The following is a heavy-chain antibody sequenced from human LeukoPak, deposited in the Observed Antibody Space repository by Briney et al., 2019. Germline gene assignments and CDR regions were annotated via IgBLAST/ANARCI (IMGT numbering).Heavy chain of an antibody. CDR2: IYHSGST. J-gene: IGHJ5*02. D-gene: IGHD3-3*01. CDR3: ARQSCEAAYYDFWSGYCNWFDP. CDR1: GGSISSGGYS. V-gene: IGHV4-30-2*03. Sequence: MTSQTLSLTCAVSGGSISSGGYSWSWIRQPPGKGLEWIGYIYHSGSTYYNPSLKSRVTISVDTSKNQFSLKLSSVTAADTAVYYCARQSCEAAYYDFWSGYCNWFDPWGQGTLVTVSS.